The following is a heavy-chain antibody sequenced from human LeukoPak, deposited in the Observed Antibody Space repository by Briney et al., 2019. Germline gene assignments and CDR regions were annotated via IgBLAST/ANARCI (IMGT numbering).Heavy chain of an antibody. Sequence: ASVKVSCKASGYTFTDYYIHWVRQAPGQGLEWVAWINPNTGDTTYAQKFQGRVTLTRDTSISTIYMDLSSLRSDDTAVYFCARGGFCGRRTCYTRERHFDNWGQGTLVTVSS. J-gene: IGHJ4*02. V-gene: IGHV1-2*02. D-gene: IGHD2-2*02. CDR1: GYTFTDYY. CDR3: ARGGFCGRRTCYTRERHFDN. CDR2: INPNTGDT.